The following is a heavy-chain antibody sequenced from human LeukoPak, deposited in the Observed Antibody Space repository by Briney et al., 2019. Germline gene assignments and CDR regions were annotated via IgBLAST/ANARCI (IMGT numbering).Heavy chain of an antibody. CDR2: IIPIFGIA. CDR3: ARDWSPYSSGWYSGFDY. J-gene: IGHJ4*02. D-gene: IGHD6-19*01. CDR1: GGTFSSYA. V-gene: IGHV1-69*04. Sequence: SVKVSCKASGGTFSSYAISWVRQAPGQGLEWMGRIIPIFGIANYAQKFQGRVTITADKSTSTAYMELSSLRSEDTAVYYCARDWSPYSSGWYSGFDYWGQGTLVTVSS.